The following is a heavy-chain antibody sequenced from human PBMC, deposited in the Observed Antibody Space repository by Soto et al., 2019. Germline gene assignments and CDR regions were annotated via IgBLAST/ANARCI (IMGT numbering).Heavy chain of an antibody. CDR2: ISYDGSNK. D-gene: IGHD3-3*01. CDR1: GFTFSIYG. V-gene: IGHV3-30*18. Sequence: QVQLVESGGGVVQPRRSLRLSCAASGFTFSIYGMHWVRQAPGKGLEWVAVISYDGSNKYYADSVKGRFTISRDNSKNTLYLQMNSLRGEDTAVYYCAKETVEYYFDYWGQGTLVTVSS. CDR3: AKETVEYYFDY. J-gene: IGHJ4*02.